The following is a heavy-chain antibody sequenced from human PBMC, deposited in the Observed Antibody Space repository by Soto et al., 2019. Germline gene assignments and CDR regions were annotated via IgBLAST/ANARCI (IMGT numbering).Heavy chain of an antibody. CDR2: ISSNGGST. D-gene: IGHD6-6*01. J-gene: IGHJ5*02. V-gene: IGHV3-64D*06. Sequence: GGSLRLCCAASVFTFSSYAMHWFRQAPGKGLEYVSAISSNGGSTYYADSVKGRFTISRDNSKNTLYLQMSSLRAEDTAVYYCVKDRLAQLVFWFDPWGQGTLVTVSS. CDR3: VKDRLAQLVFWFDP. CDR1: VFTFSSYA.